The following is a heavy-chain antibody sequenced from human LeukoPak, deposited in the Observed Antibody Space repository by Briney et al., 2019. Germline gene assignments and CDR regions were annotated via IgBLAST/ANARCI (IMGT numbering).Heavy chain of an antibody. V-gene: IGHV3-74*01. D-gene: IGHD3/OR15-3a*01. J-gene: IGHJ4*02. CDR1: GFTFSSYW. CDR2: INSDGSST. Sequence: GGSLRLSCAASGFTFSSYWMHWVRHAPGKGLVWVSRINSDGSSTSYADSVKGRFTISRDNAKNTLYLQMNSLRAEDTAVYYCARAPDWPYYFDYWGQGTLVTVSS. CDR3: ARAPDWPYYFDY.